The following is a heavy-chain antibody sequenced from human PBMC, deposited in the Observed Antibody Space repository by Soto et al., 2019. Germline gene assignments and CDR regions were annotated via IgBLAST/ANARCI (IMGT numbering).Heavy chain of an antibody. CDR2: INHSGST. CDR1: GGSFSGYY. V-gene: IGHV4-34*01. D-gene: IGHD3-10*01. CDR3: ARGRRLWFGDPGGYYYYYGMDV. J-gene: IGHJ6*02. Sequence: PSETLSLTCAVYGGSFSGYYWSWIRQPPGKGLEWIGEINHSGSTNYNPSLKSRVTISVDTSKNQFSLKLSSVTAADTVVYYCARGRRLWFGDPGGYYYYYGMDVWGQGTTVTVSS.